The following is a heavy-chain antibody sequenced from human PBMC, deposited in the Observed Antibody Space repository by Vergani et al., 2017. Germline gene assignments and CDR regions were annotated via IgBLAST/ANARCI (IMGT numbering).Heavy chain of an antibody. D-gene: IGHD6-19*01. CDR2: IYYSGST. V-gene: IGHV4-39*01. J-gene: IGHJ3*02. CDR3: ARHGTGYSSGFDAFDI. Sequence: QLQLQESGPGLVKPSETLSLTCTVSGGSISSSSYYWGWIRQPPGKGLEWIGSIYYSGSTYYNPSLKSRVTISVDTSKNQFSLKLSSVTAADTAVYYCARHGTGYSSGFDAFDIWGQGTMVTVSS. CDR1: GGSISSSSYY.